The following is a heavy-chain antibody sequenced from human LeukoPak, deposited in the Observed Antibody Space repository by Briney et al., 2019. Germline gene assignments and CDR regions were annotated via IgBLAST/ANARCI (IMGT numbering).Heavy chain of an antibody. CDR2: IYSGGST. Sequence: GGSLRLSCAASGFTVSSNYMSWVRQAPGKGLEWVSVIYSGGSTYYADSVKGRFTISRDNSKNTLYLQMNSLRAEDTAVYYCARAPGAIEGYFDCWGQGTLVTVSS. CDR1: GFTVSSNY. CDR3: ARAPGAIEGYFDC. J-gene: IGHJ4*02. V-gene: IGHV3-66*01.